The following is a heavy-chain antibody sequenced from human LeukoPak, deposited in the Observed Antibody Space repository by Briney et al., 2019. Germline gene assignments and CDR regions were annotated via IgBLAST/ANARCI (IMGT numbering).Heavy chain of an antibody. CDR1: GLTFSSYA. D-gene: IGHD1-26*01. Sequence: PGRSLRLSCAASGLTFSSYAMHWVRQAPGKGLEWVAVISYDGSNKYYADSVKGRFTISRDNSKDTLYLQMNSLRPEDTAVYYCARVSSSVTSGTYYDLVDYWGQGTLVTVSS. J-gene: IGHJ4*02. CDR3: ARVSSSVTSGTYYDLVDY. V-gene: IGHV3-30-3*01. CDR2: ISYDGSNK.